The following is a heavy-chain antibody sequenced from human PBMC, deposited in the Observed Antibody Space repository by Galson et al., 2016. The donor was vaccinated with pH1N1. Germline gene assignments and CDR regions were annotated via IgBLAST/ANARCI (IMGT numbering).Heavy chain of an antibody. CDR3: ARADYGDYVGYFDL. D-gene: IGHD4-17*01. CDR2: TWYDGSDK. Sequence: SLRLSCAASGFTFSSYGMHWVRLAPGKGLEWVAVTWYDGSDKYYADSVKGRFTISRDNSKNMLYLQMNSLRAEDTAVYYCARADYGDYVGYFDLWGRGTLVTVSS. J-gene: IGHJ2*01. CDR1: GFTFSSYG. V-gene: IGHV3-33*01.